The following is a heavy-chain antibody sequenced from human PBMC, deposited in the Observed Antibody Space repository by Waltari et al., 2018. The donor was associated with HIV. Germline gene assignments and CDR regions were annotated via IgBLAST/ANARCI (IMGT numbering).Heavy chain of an antibody. CDR1: GYTFPSYA. Sequence: QVQLVQSGAEVKKPGASVKVSCKASGYTFPSYAMHWVRQAPGQRLEWMGWIKAGNGNTKYSQKCQGRVTITRDTSASTAYMELGSLRSEDTAVYYCARDYLPHTVPVRWYNWFDPWGQGTLVTVSS. D-gene: IGHD3-10*01. CDR2: IKAGNGNT. CDR3: ARDYLPHTVPVRWYNWFDP. V-gene: IGHV1-3*01. J-gene: IGHJ5*02.